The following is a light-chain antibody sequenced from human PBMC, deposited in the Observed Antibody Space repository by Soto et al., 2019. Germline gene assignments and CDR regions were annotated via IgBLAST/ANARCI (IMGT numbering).Light chain of an antibody. V-gene: IGKV3-20*01. CDR3: QQYGISPPYT. CDR2: GSS. J-gene: IGKJ2*01. Sequence: EIVLTQSPGTLSLSPGERATLSCRASQSVASNYLAWYQQKPGQTPRLLIYGSSSMATDIPDRFSGSGSGTDFTLTISSLEPEDFAVYYCQQYGISPPYTFGQGTKLEIK. CDR1: QSVASNY.